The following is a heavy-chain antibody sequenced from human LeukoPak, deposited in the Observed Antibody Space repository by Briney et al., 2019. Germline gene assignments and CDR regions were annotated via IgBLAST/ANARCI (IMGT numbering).Heavy chain of an antibody. Sequence: GGSLRLSCAASGFTLSDYYMSWIRQAPGKGLEWVSYSSSSGSTIYYADSVKGRFAISRNNAKNSLYLQMNSLRAEDTAVYYCARRRDFIDYWGQGTLVTVSS. CDR3: ARRRDFIDY. J-gene: IGHJ4*02. CDR2: SSSSGSTI. D-gene: IGHD3/OR15-3a*01. V-gene: IGHV3-11*01. CDR1: GFTLSDYY.